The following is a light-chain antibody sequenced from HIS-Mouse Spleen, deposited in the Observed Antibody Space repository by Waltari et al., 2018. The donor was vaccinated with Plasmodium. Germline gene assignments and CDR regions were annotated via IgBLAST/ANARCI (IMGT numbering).Light chain of an antibody. J-gene: IGKJ3*01. CDR2: GAS. V-gene: IGKV3-15*01. Sequence: ELVMTQSPATLSVSPGARATLSCRASQSVSSNLAWYQQKPGQAPRRLSYGASTRATGIPARFSGSGSGTECTLTISSLQSEDFAVYYCQQYNNWSFTFGPGTKVDIK. CDR1: QSVSSN. CDR3: QQYNNWSFT.